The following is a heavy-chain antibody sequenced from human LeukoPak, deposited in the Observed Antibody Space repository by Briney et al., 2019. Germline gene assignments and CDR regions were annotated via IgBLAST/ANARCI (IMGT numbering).Heavy chain of an antibody. J-gene: IGHJ4*02. CDR2: IYYSGST. V-gene: IGHV4-39*01. Sequence: SETPSLTCTVSGGSISSSSYYWGWIRQPTGKGLEWIGSIYYSGSTYYNPSLKSRVTISVDTSKNQFSLKLSSVTAADTAVYYCASLTYYDILTGYSDDYWGQGTLVTVSS. CDR1: GGSISSSSYY. CDR3: ASLTYYDILTGYSDDY. D-gene: IGHD3-9*01.